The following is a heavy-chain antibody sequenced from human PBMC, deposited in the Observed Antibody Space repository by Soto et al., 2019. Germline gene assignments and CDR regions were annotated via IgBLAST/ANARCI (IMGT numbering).Heavy chain of an antibody. CDR2: IWYDGSNK. J-gene: IGHJ4*02. D-gene: IGHD5-12*01. V-gene: IGHV3-33*01. Sequence: PGGSLRLSCAASVFPFSSYGMHWVRQAPGKGLEWVAVIWYDGSNKYYADSVKGRFTISRDNSKNTLYLQMNSLRAEDTAVYYCARDRRSGYDGLGYFDYWGQGTLVTVSS. CDR1: VFPFSSYG. CDR3: ARDRRSGYDGLGYFDY.